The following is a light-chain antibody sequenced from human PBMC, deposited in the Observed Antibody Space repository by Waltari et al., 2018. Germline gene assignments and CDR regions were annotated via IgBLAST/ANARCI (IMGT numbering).Light chain of an antibody. Sequence: QSVLPQTPSVSEAPRQAVLIPSSGSRSHIGHNAAEWLQQVQGKAPKLPVFAEDRLPSWVSDRFSASKSGTSASLAISGLRSEDEGVYFCAAWDDSLKGVLFGGGTKLTVL. CDR1: RSHIGHNA. J-gene: IGLJ2*01. CDR3: AAWDDSLKGVL. V-gene: IGLV1-36*01. CDR2: AED.